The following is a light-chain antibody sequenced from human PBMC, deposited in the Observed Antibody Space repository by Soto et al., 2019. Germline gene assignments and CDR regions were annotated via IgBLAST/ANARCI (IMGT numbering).Light chain of an antibody. V-gene: IGKV1-39*01. CDR1: QTIATY. J-gene: IGKJ4*01. CDR2: TSS. Sequence: IEMTQSPASLSASVGDRVTITCRASQTIATYLNWFQHKSGSAPKLLIYTSSSVNSGVSSRFGGSGSGTDFTLTINDVQPEDSATYYCQQSYSSLVTFGAGTKVEIK. CDR3: QQSYSSLVT.